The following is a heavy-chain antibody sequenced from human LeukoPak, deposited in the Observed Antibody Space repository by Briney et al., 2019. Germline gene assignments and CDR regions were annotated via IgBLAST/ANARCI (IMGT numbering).Heavy chain of an antibody. V-gene: IGHV4-39*07. Sequence: PSETLSLTCTVSGGSISSSSYNWGWIRQPPGKGLEWIGSVYYSGSTYYNPSLKSRVTISVDTSKNQFSLKLSSVTAADTAVYYCAREVVTMVRGVGNYYYYYYMDVWGKGTTVTVSS. D-gene: IGHD3-10*01. CDR2: VYYSGST. CDR1: GGSISSSSYN. J-gene: IGHJ6*03. CDR3: AREVVTMVRGVGNYYYYYYMDV.